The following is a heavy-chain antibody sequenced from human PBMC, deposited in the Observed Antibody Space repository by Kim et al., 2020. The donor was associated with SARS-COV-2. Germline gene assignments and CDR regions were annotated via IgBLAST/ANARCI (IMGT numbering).Heavy chain of an antibody. V-gene: IGHV4-34*01. Sequence: LKSRVTISVDTSKNQVSLKLSSVTAADTAVYYCASRYDFWSGRDYYYMDVWGKGTTVTVSS. D-gene: IGHD3-3*01. J-gene: IGHJ6*03. CDR3: ASRYDFWSGRDYYYMDV.